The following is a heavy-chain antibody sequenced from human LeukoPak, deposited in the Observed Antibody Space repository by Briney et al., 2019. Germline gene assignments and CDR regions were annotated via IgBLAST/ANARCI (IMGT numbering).Heavy chain of an antibody. D-gene: IGHD3-9*01. V-gene: IGHV1-18*01. CDR1: GYTFTSYG. Sequence: GASVKVSCKASGYTFTSYGISWVRQAPGQGLEWMGWISAYNGNTNYAQKLQGRVTMTTDTSTSTAYMELRSLRSDDTAVYDCAGDYLISYYRILTGYYRYYYYGMDVWGQGTTVTVSS. CDR2: ISAYNGNT. CDR3: AGDYLISYYRILTGYYRYYYYGMDV. J-gene: IGHJ6*02.